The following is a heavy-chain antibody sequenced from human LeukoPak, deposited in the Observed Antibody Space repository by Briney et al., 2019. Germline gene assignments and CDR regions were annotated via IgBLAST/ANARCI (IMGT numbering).Heavy chain of an antibody. CDR1: GFTVSNNY. Sequence: PGGSPRLSCAASGFTVSNNYMSWVRQAPGKGLEWVSVIYTAGTTYYADSVKGRFTISRDNSRNPLSLQMNTLRAEDTAVYYCAKSPGTYSYYSYLDVWGQGTTVTVSS. CDR3: AKSPGTYSYYSYLDV. D-gene: IGHD1-26*01. J-gene: IGHJ6*02. CDR2: IYTAGTT. V-gene: IGHV3-66*01.